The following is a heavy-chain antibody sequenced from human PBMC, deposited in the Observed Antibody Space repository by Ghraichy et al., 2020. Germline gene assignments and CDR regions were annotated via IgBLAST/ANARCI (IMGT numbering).Heavy chain of an antibody. CDR1: GYTFSSYG. J-gene: IGHJ3*02. CDR3: AKAVAGDIDAFDI. Sequence: ASVKVSCKAYGYTFSSYGISWVRQAPGQGLEWMGWISAYHGNTNYAQKLQGRVTMTTDTSTSTAYMELRSLRSDDTAVYYCAKAVAGDIDAFDIWSQGTMVTVSS. V-gene: IGHV1-18*01. D-gene: IGHD6-19*01. CDR2: ISAYHGNT.